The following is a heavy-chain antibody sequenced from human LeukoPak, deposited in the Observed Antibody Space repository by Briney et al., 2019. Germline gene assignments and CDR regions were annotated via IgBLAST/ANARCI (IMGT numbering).Heavy chain of an antibody. CDR2: INLSGST. V-gene: IGHV4-34*01. Sequence: SETLSLTCAVYGGSFSGYYWSWIRQPPGKGLEWIGEINLSGSTNYNPSLKSRVTISVDTSKNQFSLKLSSVTAADTAVYYCATTYYYDSSGDVYFQHWGQGTLVTVSS. J-gene: IGHJ1*01. CDR1: GGSFSGYY. CDR3: ATTYYYDSSGDVYFQH. D-gene: IGHD3-22*01.